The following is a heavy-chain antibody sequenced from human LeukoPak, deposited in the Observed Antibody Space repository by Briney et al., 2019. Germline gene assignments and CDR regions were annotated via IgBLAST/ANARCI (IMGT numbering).Heavy chain of an antibody. CDR1: GFTFSSYA. Sequence: GGSLRLSGAASGFTFSSYAMSWVRQAPGKGLEWVSAISGSGGSTYYADSVKGRFTISRDNSKNTLYLQMNGLRAEDTAVYYCAKDLMEEDFDYWGQGTLVTVSS. CDR2: ISGSGGST. J-gene: IGHJ4*02. V-gene: IGHV3-23*01. CDR3: AKDLMEEDFDY. D-gene: IGHD3-3*01.